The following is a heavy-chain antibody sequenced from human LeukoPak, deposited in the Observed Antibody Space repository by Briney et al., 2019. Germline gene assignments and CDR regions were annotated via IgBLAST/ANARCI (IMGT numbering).Heavy chain of an antibody. D-gene: IGHD5-12*01. CDR1: GVPISSYY. V-gene: IGHV4-59*08. Sequence: PSETLSLTCSVSGVPISSYYWTWIRQTPGRRLEWIGYIYESETTKYNPSLESRVTISVDRSKNQFSLNLRSVTAADTAVYYCARQGYSGFMYDAWGQGTLVTVSS. CDR3: ARQGYSGFMYDA. CDR2: IYESETT. J-gene: IGHJ4*02.